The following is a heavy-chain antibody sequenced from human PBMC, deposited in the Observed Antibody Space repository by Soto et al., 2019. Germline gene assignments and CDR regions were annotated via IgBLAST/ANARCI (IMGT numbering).Heavy chain of an antibody. Sequence: GGSLRLSCAASGFTFSSYGMHWFRQAPGKGLEWVAVISYDGSNKYYADSVKGRFTISRDNSKNTLYLQMNSLRAEDTAVYYCAKANRIVVVPAAHFYYYYGMDVWGQGTTVTVSS. CDR2: ISYDGSNK. CDR3: AKANRIVVVPAAHFYYYYGMDV. CDR1: GFTFSSYG. J-gene: IGHJ6*02. V-gene: IGHV3-30*18. D-gene: IGHD2-2*01.